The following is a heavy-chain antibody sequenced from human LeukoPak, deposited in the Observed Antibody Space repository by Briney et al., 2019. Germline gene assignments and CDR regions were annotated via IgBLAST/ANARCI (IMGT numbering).Heavy chain of an antibody. CDR3: ARGDYSFDY. CDR1: GFSFANYA. Sequence: GGSLRLSCAASGFSFANYALNWVRQAPGKGLEWVSWISSTASAIYYADSVKGRFTISRDNAKNSLYLQMNSLRADDTAVYYCARGDYSFDYWGQGTLVTVSS. J-gene: IGHJ4*02. D-gene: IGHD4-11*01. V-gene: IGHV3-48*04. CDR2: ISSTASAI.